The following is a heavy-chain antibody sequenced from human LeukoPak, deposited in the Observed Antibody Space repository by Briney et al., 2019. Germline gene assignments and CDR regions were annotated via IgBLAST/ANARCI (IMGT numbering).Heavy chain of an antibody. V-gene: IGHV4-59*13. CDR1: GGSICFYY. J-gene: IGHJ4*02. D-gene: IGHD6-19*01. CDR2: IYHCGRT. CDR3: ARPGIPAESSGWYGYFDY. Sequence: SETLSLTCSVSGGSICFYYWRWIPQSPEKALEWIGYIYHCGRTDYNPSRKSRVTLSIDTSKNQSSFMLRSVTAADTAVYYGARPGIPAESSGWYGYFDYWGQGTLVTVSS.